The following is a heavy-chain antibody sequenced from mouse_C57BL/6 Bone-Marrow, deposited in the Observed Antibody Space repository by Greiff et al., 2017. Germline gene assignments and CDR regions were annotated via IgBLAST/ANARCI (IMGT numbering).Heavy chain of an antibody. D-gene: IGHD4-1*01. J-gene: IGHJ4*01. CDR3: ARRLTGFYAMDY. Sequence: QVQLKESGPELVKPGASVKISCKASGYAFSSSWMNWVKQRPGKGLEWIGRIYPGDGDTNYNGKFKGKATLTADKSSSTAYMQLSSLTSEDSAVYFCARRLTGFYAMDYWGQGTSVTVSS. V-gene: IGHV1-82*01. CDR2: IYPGDGDT. CDR1: GYAFSSSW.